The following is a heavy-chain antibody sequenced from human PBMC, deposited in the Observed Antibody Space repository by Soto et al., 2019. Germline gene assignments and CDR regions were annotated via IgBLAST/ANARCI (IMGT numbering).Heavy chain of an antibody. J-gene: IGHJ5*02. CDR3: ARAASWFDP. Sequence: SETLSLTCTVSGGSISSYYWSWIRQPPGKGLEWIGYIYYSGSTNYNPSLKSRVTISVDTSKNQFSLKLSSVTAADTAVYYCARAASWFDPWGQGTLVTVSS. D-gene: IGHD6-25*01. CDR2: IYYSGST. V-gene: IGHV4-59*01. CDR1: GGSISSYY.